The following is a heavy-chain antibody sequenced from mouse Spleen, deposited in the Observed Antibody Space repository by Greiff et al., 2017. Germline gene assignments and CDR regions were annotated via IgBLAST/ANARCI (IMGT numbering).Heavy chain of an antibody. CDR3: TRGGGLRRLDY. J-gene: IGHJ2*01. CDR2: IDPETGGT. Sequence: QVQLQQSGAELVRPGASVTLSCKASGYTFTDYEMHWVKQTPVHGLEWIGAIDPETGGTAYNQKFKGKAILTADKSSSTAYMELRSLTSEDSAVYYCTRGGGLRRLDYWGQGTTLTVSS. D-gene: IGHD2-4*01. CDR1: GYTFTDYE. V-gene: IGHV1-15*01.